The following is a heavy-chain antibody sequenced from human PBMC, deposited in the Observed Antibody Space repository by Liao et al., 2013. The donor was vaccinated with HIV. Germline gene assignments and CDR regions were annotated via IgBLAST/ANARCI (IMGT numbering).Heavy chain of an antibody. J-gene: IGHJ6*03. CDR1: GGSISSGSYY. D-gene: IGHD6-6*01. CDR2: IYTSGNT. Sequence: QVQLQESGPGLVKPSQTLSLTCTVSGGSISSGSYYWSWIRQPAGKGLEWIGRIYTSGNTNYNPSLKNQFSLKVNSVTAADTAVYYCAREGLAHYYYYYMDVWGKGTTVTVSS. CDR3: AREGLAHYYYYYMDV. V-gene: IGHV4-61*02.